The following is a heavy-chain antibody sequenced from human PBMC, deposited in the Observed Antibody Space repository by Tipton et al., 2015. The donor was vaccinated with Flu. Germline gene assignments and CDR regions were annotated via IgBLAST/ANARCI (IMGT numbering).Heavy chain of an antibody. CDR3: ASRIAAAGTMRDY. V-gene: IGHV4-34*01. CDR1: GGSFSGYY. Sequence: TLSLTCAVYGGSFSGYYWSWIRQPPGKGLEWIGEINHSGSTNYNPSLKSRVTISVDTSKNQFSLKLSSVTVADTAVYYCASRIAAAGTMRDYWGQGTLVTASS. J-gene: IGHJ4*02. CDR2: INHSGST. D-gene: IGHD6-13*01.